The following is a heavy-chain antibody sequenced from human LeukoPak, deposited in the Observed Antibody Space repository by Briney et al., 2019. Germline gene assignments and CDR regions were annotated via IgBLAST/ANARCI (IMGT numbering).Heavy chain of an antibody. J-gene: IGHJ4*02. V-gene: IGHV3-48*01. D-gene: IGHD5-12*01. CDR3: ARDAGNSGYGCGL. Sequence: GGSLRLSCAASGFIFSQYSMNWVRQAPGKGLEWVSHIRSSSETFYADSVKGRFTISRDNARNSLYLQMNNLRGEDTAIYYCARDAGNSGYGCGLWGQGTLVTVSS. CDR1: GFIFSQYS. CDR2: IRSSSET.